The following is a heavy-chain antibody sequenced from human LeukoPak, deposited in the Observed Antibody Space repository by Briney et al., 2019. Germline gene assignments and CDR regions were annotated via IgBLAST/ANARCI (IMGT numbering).Heavy chain of an antibody. J-gene: IGHJ4*02. CDR3: ARDRSRNYGYYFDF. Sequence: KPGGSLRLSCSASGITFSSHTMNWVRQAPGKGLEWFSSISSSSSYIYYAGSVKGRFTISRDNAKNSLFLQMTSLRAEDTAVYYCARDRSRNYGYYFDFWGQGTLVSVSS. V-gene: IGHV3-21*01. CDR1: GITFSSHT. D-gene: IGHD4-11*01. CDR2: ISSSSSYI.